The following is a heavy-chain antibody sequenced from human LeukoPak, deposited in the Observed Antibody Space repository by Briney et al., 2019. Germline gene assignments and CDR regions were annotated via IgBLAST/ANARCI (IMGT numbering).Heavy chain of an antibody. D-gene: IGHD2-15*01. J-gene: IGHJ4*02. CDR3: ARDALKYCSGGSCYPY. Sequence: PSQTLSLTCTVSGGSISSGDYYWSWIRQPAGKGLEWIGRIYTSGSTNYNPSLKSRVTMSVDTSKNQFSLKLSSVTAADTAVYYCARDALKYCSGGSCYPYWGQGTLVTVSS. CDR2: IYTSGST. V-gene: IGHV4-61*02. CDR1: GGSISSGDYY.